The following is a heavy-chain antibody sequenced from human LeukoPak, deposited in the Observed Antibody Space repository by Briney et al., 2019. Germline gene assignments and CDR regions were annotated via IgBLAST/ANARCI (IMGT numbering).Heavy chain of an antibody. CDR3: ARGRYSSSWYQVLATLNWFDP. Sequence: SETLSLTCAVYGGSFSGYYWSWIRQPPGKGLEWIGEINHSGSTNYNPSLKSRVTISVDTSKNQFSLKLSSVTAADTAVYYCARGRYSSSWYQVLATLNWFDPWGQGTLVTVSS. CDR2: INHSGST. V-gene: IGHV4-34*01. D-gene: IGHD6-13*01. J-gene: IGHJ5*02. CDR1: GGSFSGYY.